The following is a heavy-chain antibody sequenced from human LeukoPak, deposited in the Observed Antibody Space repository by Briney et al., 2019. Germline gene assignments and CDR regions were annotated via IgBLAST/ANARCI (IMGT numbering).Heavy chain of an antibody. D-gene: IGHD3-9*01. J-gene: IGHJ2*01. CDR2: INHSGST. CDR3: ARSKRYLGYFDL. Sequence: KPSETLSLTCAVYGGSFSGYYWSWIRQPPGKGLEWIGEINHSGSTNYNPSLKSRVTISVDTSKNQFSLKLSSVTAADTAVYSRARSKRYLGYFDLWGRGTLVTVSS. V-gene: IGHV4-34*01. CDR1: GGSFSGYY.